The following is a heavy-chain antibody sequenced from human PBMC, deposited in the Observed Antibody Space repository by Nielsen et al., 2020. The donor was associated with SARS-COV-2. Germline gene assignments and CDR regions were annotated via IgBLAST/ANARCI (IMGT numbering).Heavy chain of an antibody. CDR3: AREVYYDFWSGYSGKYGMDV. D-gene: IGHD3-3*01. CDR2: INPSGGST. J-gene: IGHJ6*02. Sequence: ASVKVSCKASGYTFTSYYMHWVRQAPGQGLEWMGIINPSGGSTSYAQKFQGRVTMTRDTSTSTDYMELSSLRSEDTAVYYCAREVYYDFWSGYSGKYGMDVWGQGTTVTVSS. CDR1: GYTFTSYY. V-gene: IGHV1-46*01.